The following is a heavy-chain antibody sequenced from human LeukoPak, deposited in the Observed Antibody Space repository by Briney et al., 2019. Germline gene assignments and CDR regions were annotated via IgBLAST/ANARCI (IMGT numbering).Heavy chain of an antibody. CDR3: AKDTAPRWELLLFDY. CDR1: GFTFSDYS. Sequence: GGSLRLSRAASGFTFSDYSMNWVRQAPGKGLEWVSYISSDSRTIYYADSVKGRFTISRDNSKNTLYLQMNSLRAEDTAVYYCAKDTAPRWELLLFDYWGQGTLVTVSS. CDR2: ISSDSRTI. V-gene: IGHV3-48*01. J-gene: IGHJ4*02. D-gene: IGHD1-26*01.